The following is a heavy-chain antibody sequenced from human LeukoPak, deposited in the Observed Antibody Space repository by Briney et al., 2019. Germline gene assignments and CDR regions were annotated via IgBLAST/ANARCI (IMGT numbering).Heavy chain of an antibody. V-gene: IGHV3-9*01. CDR3: AKKQVSYFDY. J-gene: IGHJ4*02. CDR2: ISWNSGSM. Sequence: HTGGSLRLSCAASGFSFDDYAMHWVRQAPGKGLEWVAGISWNSGSMDYVDSVKGRFTISRDNAKNSVYLQMNNVRAEDTAFYYCAKKQVSYFDYWGQGTLVTVSS. CDR1: GFSFDDYA.